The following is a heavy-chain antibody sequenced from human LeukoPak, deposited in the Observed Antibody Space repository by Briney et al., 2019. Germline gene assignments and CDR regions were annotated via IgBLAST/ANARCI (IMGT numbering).Heavy chain of an antibody. D-gene: IGHD3-3*01. CDR1: GYTFTSYG. J-gene: IGHJ4*02. CDR3: ARNTGSLYDFWSGYIDY. Sequence: GASVKVSCRASGYTFTSYGISWVRQAPGQGLEWMGWISGYNGDTNYAQKLQGRVTMTTDTSTSTAYMELRSLRSDVTAVYYCARNTGSLYDFWSGYIDYWGQGTLVTVSS. CDR2: ISGYNGDT. V-gene: IGHV1-18*01.